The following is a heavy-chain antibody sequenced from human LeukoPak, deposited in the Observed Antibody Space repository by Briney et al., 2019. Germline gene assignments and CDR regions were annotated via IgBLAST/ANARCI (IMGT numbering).Heavy chain of an antibody. D-gene: IGHD4-17*01. CDR1: GFTFSSYA. J-gene: IGHJ4*02. CDR3: EKERTETTAYFDY. V-gene: IGHV3-23*01. CDR2: ISDTGEST. Sequence: PGGSLRLSCAASGFTFSSYAMSWVRQAPGKGLEWVSGISDTGESTYYVDSVKGRFSISRDNSKNTLYLQMNSLRAEYTAVYHCEKERTETTAYFDYWGQGTLVTVSS.